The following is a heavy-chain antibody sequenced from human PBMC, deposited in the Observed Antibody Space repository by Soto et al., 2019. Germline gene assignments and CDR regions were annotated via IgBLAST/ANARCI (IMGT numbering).Heavy chain of an antibody. Sequence: EVQLVESGGGLVQPGGSLRLSCAASGFTFSTYWMTWVRQAPGKGLEWVANIKQDGSEKYYVDSVKGRFTISRDNAKNSLDLHRNGLRAEDTAVYFCARVLPTVTDYWGQGPLVTVSS. CDR3: ARVLPTVTDY. CDR2: IKQDGSEK. J-gene: IGHJ4*02. D-gene: IGHD4-17*01. V-gene: IGHV3-7*01. CDR1: GFTFSTYW.